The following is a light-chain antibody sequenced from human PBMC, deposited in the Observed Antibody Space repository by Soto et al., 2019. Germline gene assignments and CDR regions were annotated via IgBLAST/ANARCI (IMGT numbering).Light chain of an antibody. CDR2: DAS. V-gene: IGKV1-33*01. CDR1: QDITNY. CDR3: QKYDDVLFFT. Sequence: DIQMTQSPSSLSASVGDRVTITCQASQDITNYLNWYQHKPVRAPKLLIYDASNLETEVPSRFSGSGSGTDCTFTISSLQPEDIATYYGQKYDDVLFFTFGPGTKVDIK. J-gene: IGKJ3*01.